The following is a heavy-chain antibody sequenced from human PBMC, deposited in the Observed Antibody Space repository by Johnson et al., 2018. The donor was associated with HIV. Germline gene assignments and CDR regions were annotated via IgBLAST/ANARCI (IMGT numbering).Heavy chain of an antibody. V-gene: IGHV3-13*01. CDR2: IGTAGDT. Sequence: VQLVESGGGLVQPGGSLRLSCAASGFTFSSYDMHWVRQATGNGLEWVSAIGTAGDTYYPGSVKGRFTISRDISKDTLYLQMNSVRAEDTAVYYCARDRAEAYYYDSSGRKSGFDIWGQGTMVTVSS. D-gene: IGHD3-22*01. CDR1: GFTFSSYD. CDR3: ARDRAEAYYYDSSGRKSGFDI. J-gene: IGHJ3*02.